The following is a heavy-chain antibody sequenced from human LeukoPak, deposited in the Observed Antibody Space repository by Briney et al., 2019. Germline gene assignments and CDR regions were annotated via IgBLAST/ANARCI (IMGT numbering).Heavy chain of an antibody. CDR1: GYSISNNFY. D-gene: IGHD6-13*01. V-gene: IGHV4-38-2*02. Sequence: SETLSLTCTVSGYSISNNFYWAWIRQSPGKGLEWIVSINHSWSTYYNPSLKSRVTISVDTSKNQFSLKLTSVTAADTAVYFCARGGRYMSASWYRSVYYYMDVWGKGTTVTVSS. CDR2: INHSWST. J-gene: IGHJ6*03. CDR3: ARGGRYMSASWYRSVYYYMDV.